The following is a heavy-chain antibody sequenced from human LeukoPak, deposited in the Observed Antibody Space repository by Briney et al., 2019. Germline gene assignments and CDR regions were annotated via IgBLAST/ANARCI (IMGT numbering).Heavy chain of an antibody. CDR2: ISSSGVTT. CDR1: GFSFSLYT. Sequence: AGGSLRLSCAAYGFSFSLYTMNWVRQAPGKGLEWVSFISSSGVTTEYAESVKGRFTISRDNTKKSLFLQMNSLSAEDTAVYYSASYYDYWSGYKPDYMDVWGKGTTVIVSS. CDR3: ASYYDYWSGYKPDYMDV. V-gene: IGHV3-48*04. D-gene: IGHD3-3*01. J-gene: IGHJ6*03.